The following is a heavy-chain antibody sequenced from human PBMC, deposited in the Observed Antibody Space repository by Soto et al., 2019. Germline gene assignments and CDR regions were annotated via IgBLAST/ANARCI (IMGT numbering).Heavy chain of an antibody. CDR2: ISAYNGNT. V-gene: IGHV1-18*01. Sequence: GASVKVSCKASGYTFTSYGISCVRQAPGQGLEWMGWISAYNGNTNYAQKLQGRVTMTTDTSTSTAYMELRSLRSDDTAVYYCAREEYSSSEYWFDPWGQGTLVTVSS. D-gene: IGHD6-6*01. J-gene: IGHJ5*02. CDR3: AREEYSSSEYWFDP. CDR1: GYTFTSYG.